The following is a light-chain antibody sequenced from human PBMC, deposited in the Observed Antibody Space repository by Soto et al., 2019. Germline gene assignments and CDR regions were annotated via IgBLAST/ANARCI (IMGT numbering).Light chain of an antibody. Sequence: QSAPTQSASVSGSPGQSITLSCTGSDIGAYNYVSWYQHSPGKAPQLMIYEVTNRPSGISDRFSGSKSGNTASLTISGLQAEDEGDYYCTSFTGSSTLFGGGTKLTVL. J-gene: IGLJ2*01. CDR3: TSFTGSSTL. CDR2: EVT. CDR1: DIGAYNY. V-gene: IGLV2-14*01.